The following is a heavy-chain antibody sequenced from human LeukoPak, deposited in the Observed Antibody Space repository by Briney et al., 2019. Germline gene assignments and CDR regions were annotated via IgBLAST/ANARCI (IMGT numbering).Heavy chain of an antibody. CDR3: ARDREWCDSSGYCTRFTSGFDY. Sequence: GGSLRLSCAASGFTFSSYSMNWVRQAPGKGLEWVSYISSSSSTIYYADSVKGRFTISRDNAKNSLYLQMNSLRAEDTAVYYCARDREWCDSSGYCTRFTSGFDYWGQGTLVTVSS. J-gene: IGHJ4*02. D-gene: IGHD3-22*01. CDR2: ISSSSSTI. CDR1: GFTFSSYS. V-gene: IGHV3-48*04.